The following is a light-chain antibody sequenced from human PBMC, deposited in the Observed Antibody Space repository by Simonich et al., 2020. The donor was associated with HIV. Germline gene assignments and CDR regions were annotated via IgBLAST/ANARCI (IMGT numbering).Light chain of an antibody. J-gene: IGKJ5*01. Sequence: DIQMTQSPSTLSASVGDRVTITCRSSKSISSWLAWYQQKPGKAPKLLIYKASSLERGVPSRFSGSGSGTQFTLTISSLQPDDFATYYCQQYNSYPVTFGQGTRLEIK. V-gene: IGKV1-5*03. CDR3: QQYNSYPVT. CDR2: KAS. CDR1: KSISSW.